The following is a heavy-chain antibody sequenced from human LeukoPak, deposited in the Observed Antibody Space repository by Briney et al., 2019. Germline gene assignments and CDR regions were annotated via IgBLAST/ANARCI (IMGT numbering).Heavy chain of an antibody. V-gene: IGHV3-48*03. CDR3: AREQYYYDSSGYYQDDAFDI. D-gene: IGHD3-22*01. J-gene: IGHJ3*02. CDR1: GFTFSSYE. Sequence: GGSLRLSCAASGFTFSSYEMNWVRQAPGKGLEWVSYISSSGSTIYYADSVKGRFTISRDNAKNTLYLQMNSLRAEDTAVYYCAREQYYYDSSGYYQDDAFDIWGQGTMVTVSS. CDR2: ISSSGSTI.